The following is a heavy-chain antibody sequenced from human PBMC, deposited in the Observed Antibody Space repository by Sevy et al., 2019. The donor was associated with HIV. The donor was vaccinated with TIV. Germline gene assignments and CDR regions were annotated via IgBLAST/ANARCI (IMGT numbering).Heavy chain of an antibody. CDR1: GISFTTSG. D-gene: IGHD3-9*01. J-gene: IGHJ6*02. CDR2: ISYHGRDK. V-gene: IGHV3-30*18. Sequence: GGSLRLSCVVSGISFTTSGMHWVRQAPGKGLEWVAVISYHGRDKFDAASVKGRSTISRDNSKNMLYLQMNSLRAEDTAVYYCAKDFTGYNGMDGWGQRTMVTVSS. CDR3: AKDFTGYNGMDG.